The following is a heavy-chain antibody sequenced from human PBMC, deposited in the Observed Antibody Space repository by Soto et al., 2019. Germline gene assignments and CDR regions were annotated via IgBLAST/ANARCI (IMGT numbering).Heavy chain of an antibody. D-gene: IGHD2-15*01. CDR3: ARVAVSVVAATLGAFDI. J-gene: IGHJ3*02. CDR1: GGSISSSNW. Sequence: QVQLQESSQGLVKPSGTLSLTCAVSGGSISSSNWWSWVRQPPGKGLEWIGEIYHSGSTNYNPSLKSRVTISVDKSKNQFSLKLSSVTAADTAVYYCARVAVSVVAATLGAFDIWGQGTMVTVSS. V-gene: IGHV4-4*02. CDR2: IYHSGST.